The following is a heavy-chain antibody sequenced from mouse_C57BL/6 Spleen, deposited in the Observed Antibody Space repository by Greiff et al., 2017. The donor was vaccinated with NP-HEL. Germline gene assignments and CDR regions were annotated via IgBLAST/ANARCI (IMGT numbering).Heavy chain of an antibody. V-gene: IGHV1-22*01. CDR2: INPNNGGT. J-gene: IGHJ1*03. CDR1: GYTFTDYN. D-gene: IGHD2-1*01. Sequence: VQLQQSGPELVKPGASVKMSCKASGYTFTDYNMHWVKQSHGKSLEWIGYINPNNGGTSYNQKFKGKATLTVNKSSSTAYMELRSLTSEESAVYYCARSGNYVGSYFDVWGTGTTVTVSS. CDR3: ARSGNYVGSYFDV.